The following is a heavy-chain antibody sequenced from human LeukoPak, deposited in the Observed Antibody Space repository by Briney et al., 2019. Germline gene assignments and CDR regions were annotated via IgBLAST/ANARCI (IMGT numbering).Heavy chain of an antibody. CDR1: GFTFSSYG. D-gene: IGHD3-22*01. CDR2: IWYDGSNK. Sequence: GGSLRLSCAASGFTFSSYGMHWVRQAPGKGLEWVAVIWYDGSNKYYADSVKGRFTISRDNSKNTLYLQMNSLRAEDTAVYYCARDLRYYYDEDWFDPWGQGTLVTVSS. J-gene: IGHJ5*02. V-gene: IGHV3-33*01. CDR3: ARDLRYYYDEDWFDP.